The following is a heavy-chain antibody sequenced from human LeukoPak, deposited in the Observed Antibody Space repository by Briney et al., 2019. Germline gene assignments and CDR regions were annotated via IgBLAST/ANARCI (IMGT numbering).Heavy chain of an antibody. V-gene: IGHV4-59*01. J-gene: IGHJ4*02. D-gene: IGHD6-19*01. CDR1: GGSISSYY. CDR2: IYYSGST. CDR3: ARGRYSSGRMDFDY. Sequence: SETLSLTCTVSGGSISSYYWSWIRQPPGKGLEWIGYIYYSGSTNYNPSLKSQVTISVDTSKNQFSLKLSSVTAADTAVYYCARGRYSSGRMDFDYWGQGTLVTVSS.